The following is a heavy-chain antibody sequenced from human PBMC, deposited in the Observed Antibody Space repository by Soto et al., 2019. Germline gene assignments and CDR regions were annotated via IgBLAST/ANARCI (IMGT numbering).Heavy chain of an antibody. V-gene: IGHV3-66*01. CDR2: IYSGGST. D-gene: IGHD1-26*01. CDR1: GFTVSSNY. Sequence: PGGSLRLSCAASGFTVSSNYMTWVRQAPGKGLEWVSVIYSGGSTYYADSVKGRFTISRDNSKNTLYLQMNSLRAEDTAVYYCASDSGLSGSSFMDVWGQGTTVTVSS. J-gene: IGHJ6*02. CDR3: ASDSGLSGSSFMDV.